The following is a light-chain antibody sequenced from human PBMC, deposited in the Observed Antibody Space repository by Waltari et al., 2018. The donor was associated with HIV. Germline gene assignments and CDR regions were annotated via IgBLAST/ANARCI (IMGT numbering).Light chain of an antibody. J-gene: IGKJ1*01. CDR2: WAS. CDR1: PSDFHRDDKKNY. V-gene: IGKV4-1*01. CDR3: QQYNRTPWT. Sequence: TQSPDSLAVSLGERATTHCLSSPSDFHRDDKKNYLAWYQQKPGLPPKLLIYWASSRQSGVPDRVSGSGSGTNFTLTIDSLQAEDVALYFCQQYNRTPWTFGQGTKVEI.